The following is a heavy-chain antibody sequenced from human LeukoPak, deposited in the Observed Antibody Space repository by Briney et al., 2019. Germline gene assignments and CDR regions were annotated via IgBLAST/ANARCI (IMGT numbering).Heavy chain of an antibody. J-gene: IGHJ5*02. Sequence: PGRSLRLSCAASGFTFSSYAMHWVRQAPGKGLEWVAVISYEGSNKVYADSVKGRFTISRDNSKNTLYLQMNSLRAEDTAVYYCARDRSMAFLGYCSSTSCYPFWFDPWGQGTLVTVSS. CDR2: ISYEGSNK. D-gene: IGHD2-2*01. CDR3: ARDRSMAFLGYCSSTSCYPFWFDP. V-gene: IGHV3-30-3*01. CDR1: GFTFSSYA.